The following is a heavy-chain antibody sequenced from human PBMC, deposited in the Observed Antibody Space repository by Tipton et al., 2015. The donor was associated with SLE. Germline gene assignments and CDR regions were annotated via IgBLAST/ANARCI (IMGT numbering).Heavy chain of an antibody. Sequence: TLSLTCTVFGDSISRDYWSWLRQSAGKGLEWIGRISASGSTHYNPPLTSRVPVSSDTSKNQLSLRLNSVTAADTAVYYCARRGDWWDSFDIWGQGTMVTVSS. V-gene: IGHV4-4*07. CDR3: ARRGDWWDSFDI. CDR2: ISASGST. D-gene: IGHD2-21*02. CDR1: GDSISRDY. J-gene: IGHJ3*02.